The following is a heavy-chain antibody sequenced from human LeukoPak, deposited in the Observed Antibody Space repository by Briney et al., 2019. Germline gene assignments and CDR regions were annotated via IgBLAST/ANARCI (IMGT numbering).Heavy chain of an antibody. J-gene: IGHJ6*04. D-gene: IGHD2-2*02. V-gene: IGHV1-69*01. CDR3: ARSLPPYCSSTSCYTYYYYYGMDV. Sequence: GSSVEVSCKASGGTFSSYAISWVRQAPGQGLEWMGGIIPIFGTANYAQKFQGRVTITADESTSTAYMELSSLRSEDTAVYYCARSLPPYCSSTSCYTYYYYYGMDVWGKGTTVTVSS. CDR2: IIPIFGTA. CDR1: GGTFSSYA.